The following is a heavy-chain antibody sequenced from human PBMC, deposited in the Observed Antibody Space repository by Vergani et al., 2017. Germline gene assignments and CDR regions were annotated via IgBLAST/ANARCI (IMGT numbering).Heavy chain of an antibody. CDR3: AKGEPTYYYDSSGSSNWFDP. V-gene: IGHV3-23*01. D-gene: IGHD3-22*01. Sequence: EVQLLESGGGLVQPGGSLRLSCAASGFTFSSYAMSWVRQAPEKGLEWVSTISGSGGSTYYADSVKGRFTISRDKFKNTLYLQMNSLRAEDTAVYYCAKGEPTYYYDSSGSSNWFDPWGQGTLVTVSS. CDR2: ISGSGGST. CDR1: GFTFSSYA. J-gene: IGHJ5*02.